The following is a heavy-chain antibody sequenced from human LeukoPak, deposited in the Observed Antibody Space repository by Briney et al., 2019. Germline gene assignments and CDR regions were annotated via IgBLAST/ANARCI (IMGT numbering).Heavy chain of an antibody. D-gene: IGHD6-13*01. CDR1: GIKFSDAW. Sequence: PGGSLRLSCVVPGIKFSDAWMSWVRQAPGKGPEWVGRINSDGSSTSYADSVKGRFTISRDNAKNTLYLQMNSLRAEDTAVYYCARHLIAAAGYIILWGYYYYYMDVWGKGTTVTISS. CDR2: INSDGSST. J-gene: IGHJ6*03. V-gene: IGHV3-74*01. CDR3: ARHLIAAAGYIILWGYYYYYMDV.